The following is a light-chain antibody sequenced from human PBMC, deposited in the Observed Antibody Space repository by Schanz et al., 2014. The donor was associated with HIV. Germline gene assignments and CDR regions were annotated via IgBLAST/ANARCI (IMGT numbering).Light chain of an antibody. CDR2: GNN. J-gene: IGLJ2*01. V-gene: IGLV1-40*01. Sequence: QSVLTQPPSASGTPGQRVTISCTGSSSNIGAGYEVHWYKQLPGTAPKLLMFGNNNRPSGVPDRYSGSKSGTSASLVISGLQSEDEADYFCATWDISRNGPVFGGGTKLTVL. CDR3: ATWDISRNGPV. CDR1: SSNIGAGYE.